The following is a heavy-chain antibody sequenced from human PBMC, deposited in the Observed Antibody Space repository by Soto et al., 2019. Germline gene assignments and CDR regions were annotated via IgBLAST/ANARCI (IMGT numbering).Heavy chain of an antibody. D-gene: IGHD6-13*01. CDR2: ITWNSDRV. J-gene: IGHJ4*02. Sequence: EVHLVESGGGLVQPGRSLRLSCTGSGFTFDDYALHWVRQAPGKGLEWVTGITWNSDRVDYADSVMGRFTISRDNAGNSLYLQMASLRPEDTALYFCAKGLSIAAIDYWGQGTLGTVSS. CDR1: GFTFDDYA. V-gene: IGHV3-9*01. CDR3: AKGLSIAAIDY.